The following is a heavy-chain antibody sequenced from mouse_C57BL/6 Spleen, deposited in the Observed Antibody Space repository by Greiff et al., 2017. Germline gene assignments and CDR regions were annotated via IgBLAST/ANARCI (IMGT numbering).Heavy chain of an antibody. D-gene: IGHD1-1*01. Sequence: EVQLVESGGGLVKPGGSLKLSCAASGFTFSDYGMHWVRQAPEKGLEWVAYISSGSSTIYYADTVKGRFTLSRDNAKNTLFLQMTSLRSEDTAMYYCARGCSSPLYAMDYGGQGTSVTVAS. CDR1: GFTFSDYG. J-gene: IGHJ4*01. V-gene: IGHV5-17*01. CDR3: ARGCSSPLYAMDY. CDR2: ISSGSSTI.